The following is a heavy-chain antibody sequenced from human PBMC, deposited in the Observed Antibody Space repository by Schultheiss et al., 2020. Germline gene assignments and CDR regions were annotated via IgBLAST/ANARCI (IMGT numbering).Heavy chain of an antibody. J-gene: IGHJ4*02. Sequence: GGSLRLSCAASGFTVSSNYMSWVRQAPGKGLEWVSVIYSGGSTYYADSVKGRFTISRDNSKNTLYLQMNSLRAEDTAVYYCARDRVGGRDGYNFDYWGQGTLVNVSS. D-gene: IGHD5-24*01. CDR2: IYSGGST. CDR1: GFTVSSNY. V-gene: IGHV3-66*01. CDR3: ARDRVGGRDGYNFDY.